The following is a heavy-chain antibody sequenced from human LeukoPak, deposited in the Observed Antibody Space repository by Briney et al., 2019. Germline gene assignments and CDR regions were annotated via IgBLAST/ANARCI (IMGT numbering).Heavy chain of an antibody. CDR3: ARQGYCSGGSCYHFDY. CDR1: GLTFSSYR. V-gene: IGHV3-30*03. CDR2: ISYDGSNK. Sequence: GGSLRLSCAASGLTFSSYRKHWVRQATGEALEWVAVISYDGSNKYYADSVKGRFTISRDNSKNTLYLQMNSLRAEDTAVYYCARQGYCSGGSCYHFDYWGQGTLVTVSS. J-gene: IGHJ4*02. D-gene: IGHD2-15*01.